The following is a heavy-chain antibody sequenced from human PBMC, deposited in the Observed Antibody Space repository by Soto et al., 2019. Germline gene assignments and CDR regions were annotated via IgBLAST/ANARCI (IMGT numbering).Heavy chain of an antibody. CDR1: GFTFSGYA. Sequence: TGGSLRLSCAASGFTFSGYAMSWVRQATGKGLEWVSAISGSGGSTYYADSVKGRFTISRDNSKNTLYLQMNSLRAEDTAVYYCAKDPYSSSRIYGMDVWGQGATVTVSS. CDR3: AKDPYSSSRIYGMDV. CDR2: ISGSGGST. J-gene: IGHJ6*02. D-gene: IGHD6-13*01. V-gene: IGHV3-23*01.